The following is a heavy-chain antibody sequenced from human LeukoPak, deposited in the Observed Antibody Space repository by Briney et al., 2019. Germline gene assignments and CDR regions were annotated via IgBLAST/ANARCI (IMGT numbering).Heavy chain of an antibody. CDR1: GFTFSSYA. CDR2: ISGSGVST. J-gene: IGHJ4*02. D-gene: IGHD3-22*01. Sequence: PGGSLRLSCVASGFTFSSYAMSWVRQAPGKGLEWVSGISGSGVSTYYADSVKGRFTISRDNSKNTLFLQMNSLRAEDTAIYYCAKDRPTYYHDSSPYPIWGQGTLVTVSS. CDR3: AKDRPTYYHDSSPYPI. V-gene: IGHV3-23*01.